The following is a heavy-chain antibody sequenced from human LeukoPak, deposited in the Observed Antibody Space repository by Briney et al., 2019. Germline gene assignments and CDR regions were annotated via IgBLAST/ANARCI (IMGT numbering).Heavy chain of an antibody. V-gene: IGHV3-30*18. CDR1: GFTFSSYG. CDR2: ISYDGSNK. CDR3: AKDGAFGGVIVEYYFDY. D-gene: IGHD3-16*02. J-gene: IGHJ4*02. Sequence: GGSLRLSCAASGFTFSSYGMHWVRQAPGKGLEWVAVISYDGSNKYYADSVKGRFTISRDNSKNTLYLQMNSLRAEDPAVYYCAKDGAFGGVIVEYYFDYWGQGTLVTVSS.